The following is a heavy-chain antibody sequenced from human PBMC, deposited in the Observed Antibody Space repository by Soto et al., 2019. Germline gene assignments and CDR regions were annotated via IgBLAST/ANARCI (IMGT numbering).Heavy chain of an antibody. J-gene: IGHJ4*02. D-gene: IGHD3-22*01. V-gene: IGHV1-69*01. CDR2: IIPIFGTA. Sequence: QVQLVQSGAEVKKPGSSVKVSCKASGGTFSSYAISWVRQAPGQGLEWMGGIIPIFGTANYAQKFQGRVTISGDESTSTAYMELSRLRSEDTAVYYCAITTSRPDTTFFDYWGQGTLVTVSS. CDR1: GGTFSSYA. CDR3: AITTSRPDTTFFDY.